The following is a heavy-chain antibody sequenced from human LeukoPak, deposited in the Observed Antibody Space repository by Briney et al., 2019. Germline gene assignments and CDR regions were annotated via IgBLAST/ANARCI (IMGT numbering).Heavy chain of an antibody. CDR3: ARDRVIYGSGSYGFDI. V-gene: IGHV3-21*01. D-gene: IGHD3-10*01. Sequence: GGSLRLSCAASGFTFSSYSMNWVRQAPGKGLEWVSSISSSSSYIYYADSVKGRFTISRDNAKNSLYLQMNSLRAEDTAVYYCARDRVIYGSGSYGFDIWGQGTLVTVSS. J-gene: IGHJ4*02. CDR2: ISSSSSYI. CDR1: GFTFSSYS.